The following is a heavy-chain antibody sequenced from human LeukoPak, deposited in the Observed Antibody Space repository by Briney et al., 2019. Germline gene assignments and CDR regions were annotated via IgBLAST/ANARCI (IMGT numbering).Heavy chain of an antibody. CDR2: INPSGGST. D-gene: IGHD1-26*01. CDR3: ARVGYSGSYFGYNDY. V-gene: IGHV1-46*01. Sequence: ASVKVSCKASGYTFTSYYMHWVRQAPGQGLEWMGIINPSGGSTSYAQKFQGRVTMTRDMSTSTVYMELSSLRSEDTAVYYCARVGYSGSYFGYNDYWGQGTLVTVSS. CDR1: GYTFTSYY. J-gene: IGHJ4*02.